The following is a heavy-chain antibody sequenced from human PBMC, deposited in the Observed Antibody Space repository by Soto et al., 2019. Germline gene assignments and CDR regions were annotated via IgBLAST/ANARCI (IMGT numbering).Heavy chain of an antibody. J-gene: IGHJ4*02. Sequence: PSETLSLTCTVSGGSTTGGSISSYYWGWMRQPPGKGREWIASFFIGGNTYYNPSLKSRVTTSVDTSKNQFSLKLSSVTAADTAVYYCARLVYDSSGYRPGWGQGTLVTVSS. CDR3: ARLVYDSSGYRPG. CDR1: GGSTTGGSISSYY. D-gene: IGHD3-22*01. V-gene: IGHV4-39*01. CDR2: FFIGGNT.